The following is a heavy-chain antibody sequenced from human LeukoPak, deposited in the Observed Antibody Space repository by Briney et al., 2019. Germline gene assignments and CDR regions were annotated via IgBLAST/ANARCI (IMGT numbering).Heavy chain of an antibody. V-gene: IGHV1-18*01. CDR2: ISAYNGNT. CDR3: VKCVAAPYYFDY. Sequence: ASVKVSCKASGYTFTSYGISWVRQAPGQGLEWMGWISAYNGNTNYAQKLQGRVTMTTDTSTSTAYMELRSLRSDDTAVYYCVKCVAAPYYFDYWGQGTLVTVSS. J-gene: IGHJ4*02. CDR1: GYTFTSYG. D-gene: IGHD2-15*01.